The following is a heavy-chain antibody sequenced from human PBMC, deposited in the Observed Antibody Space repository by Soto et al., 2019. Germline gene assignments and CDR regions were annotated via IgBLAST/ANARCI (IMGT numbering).Heavy chain of an antibody. CDR1: GNSFTTYY. CDR2: INPSGGRT. Sequence: XSVKVSCKASGNSFTTYYMHWVRQAPGQGLEWMGIINPSGGRTTYAQKFQGRVTMTRDTSTSTFHMELSSLTSEDTAVYYCAGLYHYDSSGYYEYWGQGTLVNV. D-gene: IGHD3-22*01. CDR3: AGLYHYDSSGYYEY. V-gene: IGHV1-46*01. J-gene: IGHJ4*02.